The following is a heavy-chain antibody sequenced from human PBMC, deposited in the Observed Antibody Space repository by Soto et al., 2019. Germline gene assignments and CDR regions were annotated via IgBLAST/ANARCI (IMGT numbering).Heavy chain of an antibody. CDR2: IIPICGTA. CDR1: GGTFRTYA. D-gene: IGHD5-18*01. J-gene: IGHJ5*02. Sequence: SVKLWCRASGGTFRTYAISWVRQAPVQGLEWMGGIIPICGTANYAQKFQGRVTITADESTSTAYMELSSLRSEDTAVSYCARDMEDTAMVTGWSDPWGQGTLVTVYS. CDR3: ARDMEDTAMVTGWSDP. V-gene: IGHV1-69*13.